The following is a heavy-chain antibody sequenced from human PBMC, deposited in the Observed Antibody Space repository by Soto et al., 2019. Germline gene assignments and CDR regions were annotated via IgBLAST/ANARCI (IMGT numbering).Heavy chain of an antibody. Sequence: SLTCTVSGGSISSYYWSWIRQPPGKGLEWIGYIYYSGGTNYNPSLKSRVTISVDTSKNQFSLKLSSVTAADTAVYYCARVGPTATRLRLGELSAYFDYWGQGTLVTVSS. CDR1: GGSISSYY. CDR3: ARVGPTATRLRLGELSAYFDY. V-gene: IGHV4-59*01. D-gene: IGHD3-16*02. J-gene: IGHJ4*02. CDR2: IYYSGGT.